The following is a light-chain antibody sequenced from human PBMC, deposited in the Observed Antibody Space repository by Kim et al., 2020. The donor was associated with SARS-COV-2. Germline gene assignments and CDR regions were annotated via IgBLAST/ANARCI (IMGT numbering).Light chain of an antibody. J-gene: IGLJ2*01. V-gene: IGLV3-19*01. CDR3: NTRDSSGNHVV. CDR1: SLRSYY. Sequence: SSELTQDPAVSVALGQTVRITCQGDSLRSYYASWYQPKPGPAPVLVIYGKNNRPSGVPGRFAGSSSGNTASLTLTGGQAEGADDYYCNTRDSSGNHVVFG. CDR2: GKN.